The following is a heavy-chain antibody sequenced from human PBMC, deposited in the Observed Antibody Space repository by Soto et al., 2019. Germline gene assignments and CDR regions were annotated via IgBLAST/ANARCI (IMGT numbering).Heavy chain of an antibody. D-gene: IGHD3-22*01. CDR1: GGSISSGGYY. V-gene: IGHV4-31*03. J-gene: IGHJ4*02. Sequence: LSLTCTVSGGSISSGGYYWSWIRQHPGKGLEWIGYIYYSGSTYYNPSLKSRVTISVDTSKNQFSLKLSSVTAADTAVYYCARDYYDSSGYYYMYYFDYWGQGTLVTVSS. CDR3: ARDYYDSSGYYYMYYFDY. CDR2: IYYSGST.